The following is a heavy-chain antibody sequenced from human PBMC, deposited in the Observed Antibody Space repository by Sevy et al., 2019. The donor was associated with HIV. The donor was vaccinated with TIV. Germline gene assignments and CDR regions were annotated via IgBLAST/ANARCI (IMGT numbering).Heavy chain of an antibody. Sequence: SETLSLTCAVSGYSISSGYYWGWIRQPPGKGLEWIGSIYHSGSTYYNPSLKSRVTISVDTSKNQFSMKLSSVTAADTAVYYCARESPVDYGDYFFDYWGQGTLVTVSS. CDR2: IYHSGST. CDR3: ARESPVDYGDYFFDY. D-gene: IGHD4-17*01. V-gene: IGHV4-38-2*02. CDR1: GYSISSGYY. J-gene: IGHJ4*02.